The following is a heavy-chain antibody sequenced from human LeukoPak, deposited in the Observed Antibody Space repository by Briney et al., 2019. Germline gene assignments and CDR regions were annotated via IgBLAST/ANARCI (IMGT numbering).Heavy chain of an antibody. Sequence: GGSLRLSCAASGFPFSSYSMNWVRQAPGKGLEWVSSILSNTGYTYYADSLKGRLTISRDNAKNSLYLQMNSLRAEDTAVYYCARDGWVGDQVGWFDPWGQGTLVTASS. D-gene: IGHD3-10*01. CDR3: ARDGWVGDQVGWFDP. V-gene: IGHV3-21*01. J-gene: IGHJ5*02. CDR1: GFPFSSYS. CDR2: ILSNTGYT.